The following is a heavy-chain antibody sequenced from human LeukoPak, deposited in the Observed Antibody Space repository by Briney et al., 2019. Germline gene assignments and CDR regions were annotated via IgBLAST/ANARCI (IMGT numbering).Heavy chain of an antibody. CDR1: GYTFTSYG. CDR2: ISAYNGNT. Sequence: ASVTVSCKASGYTFTSYGISWVRQAPGQGLEWMGWISAYNGNTNYAQKLQGRVTMTTDTSTSTAYMELRSLRSDDTAVYYCARRDWIGLPLDYWGQGTLVTVSS. D-gene: IGHD2-2*03. J-gene: IGHJ4*02. CDR3: ARRDWIGLPLDY. V-gene: IGHV1-18*01.